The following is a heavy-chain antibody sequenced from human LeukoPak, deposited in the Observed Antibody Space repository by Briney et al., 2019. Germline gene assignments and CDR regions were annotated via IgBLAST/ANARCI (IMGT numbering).Heavy chain of an antibody. D-gene: IGHD3-9*01. CDR3: ARLGYFDWLPTIDY. J-gene: IGHJ4*02. CDR2: IKQDGSVK. CDR1: GFTFSDYW. Sequence: GGSLRLSCVASGFTFSDYWMSWVRQAPGKGLEWVANIKQDGSVKYYVGSVRGRFTISRDNAKNSLYLQMNSLRAEDTAVYYCARLGYFDWLPTIDYWGQGTLVTVSS. V-gene: IGHV3-7*01.